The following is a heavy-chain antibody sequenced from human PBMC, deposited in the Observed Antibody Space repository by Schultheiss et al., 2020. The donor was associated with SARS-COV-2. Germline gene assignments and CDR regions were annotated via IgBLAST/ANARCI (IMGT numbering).Heavy chain of an antibody. D-gene: IGHD6-19*01. CDR3: AREAVAGTYYFDY. J-gene: IGHJ4*02. Sequence: GGSLRLSCAASGFTFSTYGMHWVRQAPGKGLDWVAVISYDESNKYYADSVKGRFTISRDNSKNTLYLQMNSLRAEDTAVYYCAREAVAGTYYFDYWGQGTLVTVSS. V-gene: IGHV3-30*03. CDR1: GFTFSTYG. CDR2: ISYDESNK.